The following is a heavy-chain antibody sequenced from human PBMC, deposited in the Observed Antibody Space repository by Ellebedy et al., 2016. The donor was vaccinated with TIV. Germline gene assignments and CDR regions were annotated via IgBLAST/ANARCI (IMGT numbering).Heavy chain of an antibody. CDR2: ISGGGGAP. V-gene: IGHV3-23*01. D-gene: IGHD4/OR15-4a*01. J-gene: IGHJ5*02. CDR3: VKLKLGASLEFDP. Sequence: GGSLRLSCAASGFTFSSYAMSWVRQAPGKGLEWVSSISGGGGAPHYADPVKGRFTISRDNSKNTLYLQMNSLRAEDTAVYFCVKLKLGASLEFDPWGQGTLVTVSS. CDR1: GFTFSSYA.